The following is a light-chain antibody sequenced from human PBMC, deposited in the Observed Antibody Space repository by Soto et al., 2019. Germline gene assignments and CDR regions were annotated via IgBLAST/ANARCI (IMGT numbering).Light chain of an antibody. Sequence: EIVMTQSPATRSVSPGERATLSCRASQSVSSILAWYQQKPGQAPRLLIYGASTRATGIPARFSGSGSGTEFTLTISSLQSEDFAVYYCQQDNNWLPYTFGQGTKLEI. V-gene: IGKV3-15*01. CDR2: GAS. CDR1: QSVSSI. CDR3: QQDNNWLPYT. J-gene: IGKJ2*01.